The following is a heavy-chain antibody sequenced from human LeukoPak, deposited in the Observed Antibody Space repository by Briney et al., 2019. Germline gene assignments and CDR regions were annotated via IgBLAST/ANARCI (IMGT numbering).Heavy chain of an antibody. V-gene: IGHV3-66*01. CDR2: IYSGDIT. CDR3: ARDGGSGTYYLNYHYYGMDV. Sequence: GGSLRLSCAVSGFAVSSSCLSGVRHAPGKGLEWVLFIYSGDITYYADSVQGRFTISRDHYKNTLYLQMNSLRAEETAVYYCARDGGSGTYYLNYHYYGMDVWGQGPRVTVSS. CDR1: GFAVSSSC. J-gene: IGHJ6*02. D-gene: IGHD3-10*01.